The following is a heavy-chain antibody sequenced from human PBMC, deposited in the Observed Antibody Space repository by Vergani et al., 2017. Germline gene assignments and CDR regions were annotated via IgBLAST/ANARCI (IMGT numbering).Heavy chain of an antibody. CDR1: GGTFSSYA. CDR3: ARDPRGYGGDPEDYYYGMDV. CDR2: IIPVLGKT. Sequence: QVQLVQSGAEVKKPGSSVKVSCKASGGTFSSYAISWVRQAPGQGLEWMGGIIPVLGKTKYAQDFQGRLTITADTSTSTAYMELTSLRSQDTAVYYCARDPRGYGGDPEDYYYGMDVWGQGTKVTVSS. D-gene: IGHD2-21*02. J-gene: IGHJ6*02. V-gene: IGHV1-69*06.